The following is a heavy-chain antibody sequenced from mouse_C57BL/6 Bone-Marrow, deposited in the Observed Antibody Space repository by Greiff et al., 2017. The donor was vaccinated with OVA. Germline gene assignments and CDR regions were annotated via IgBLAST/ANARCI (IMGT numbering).Heavy chain of an antibody. CDR3: ARAGDPAWFAY. D-gene: IGHD2-13*01. V-gene: IGHV3-6*01. CDR1: GYSITSGYY. Sequence: VQLKESGPGLVKPSQSLSLTCSVTGYSITSGYYWNWIRQFPGNKLEWMGYISYDGSNNYNPSLKNRISITRDTSKNQFFLKLNSVTTEDTATYYCARAGDPAWFAYWGQGTLVTVSA. J-gene: IGHJ3*01. CDR2: ISYDGSN.